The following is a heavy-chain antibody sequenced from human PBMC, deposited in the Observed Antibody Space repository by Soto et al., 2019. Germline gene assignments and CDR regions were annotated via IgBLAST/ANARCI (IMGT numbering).Heavy chain of an antibody. CDR3: ARDIVVVPDKTYYYYGMDV. V-gene: IGHV1-46*01. Sequence: ASVKVSCKASGYTFTSYYMLWVRQAPGQGLEWMGIINPSGGSTSYAQKFQGRVTMTRDTSTSTVYMELSSLRSEDTAVYYCARDIVVVPDKTYYYYGMDVWGQGTTVTASS. D-gene: IGHD2-2*01. J-gene: IGHJ6*02. CDR2: INPSGGST. CDR1: GYTFTSYY.